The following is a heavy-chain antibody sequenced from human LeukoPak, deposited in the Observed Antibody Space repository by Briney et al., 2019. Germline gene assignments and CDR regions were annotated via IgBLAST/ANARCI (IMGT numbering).Heavy chain of an antibody. V-gene: IGHV1-46*01. Sequence: ASVKVSCKASGYTFTSYYMHWVRQAPGQGLEWMGIINPSGDSTSYAQKFQGRVTMTRDTSTSTVYMELSSLRSEDTAVYYCARASRGYYYFDYWGQGTLVTVSS. CDR2: INPSGDST. J-gene: IGHJ4*02. CDR1: GYTFTSYY. CDR3: ARASRGYYYFDY. D-gene: IGHD3-22*01.